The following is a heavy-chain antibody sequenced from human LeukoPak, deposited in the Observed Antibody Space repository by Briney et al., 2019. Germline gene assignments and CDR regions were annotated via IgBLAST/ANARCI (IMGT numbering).Heavy chain of an antibody. D-gene: IGHD3-22*01. J-gene: IGHJ4*02. CDR2: IYYSGST. Sequence: SETLSLTCTVSGGSISSSSYYWGWIRQPPGKGLEWIGSIYYSGSTYYNPSLKSRVTISVDTSKNQFSLKLSSVTAADTAVYYCARGDSSGYPYYFDYWGQGTLVTVSS. CDR1: GGSISSSSYY. V-gene: IGHV4-39*07. CDR3: ARGDSSGYPYYFDY.